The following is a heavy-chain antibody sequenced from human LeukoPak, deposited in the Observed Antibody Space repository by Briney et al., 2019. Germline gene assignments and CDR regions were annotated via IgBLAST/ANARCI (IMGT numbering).Heavy chain of an antibody. J-gene: IGHJ4*02. Sequence: GGSLRLSCGASGFTFSSYWMSWVRQAPGKGLEWVANIKQDGSEKYYVDSVKGRFTISRDNAKKSLYLQMNSLRAEDTAVYYCARGSGYSSGWHNDYWGQGTLAIVSS. D-gene: IGHD6-19*01. CDR1: GFTFSSYW. CDR3: ARGSGYSSGWHNDY. CDR2: IKQDGSEK. V-gene: IGHV3-7*03.